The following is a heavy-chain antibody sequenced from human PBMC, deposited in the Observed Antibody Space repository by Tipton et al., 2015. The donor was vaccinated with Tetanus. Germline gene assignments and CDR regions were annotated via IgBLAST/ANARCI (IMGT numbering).Heavy chain of an antibody. D-gene: IGHD3-22*01. CDR3: ARSRGGTRVYYAIAF. J-gene: IGHJ4*02. Sequence: QSGPEVKKPGSSVKVSCKTSGGSFSTYITSWVRQAPGQGPEWMGGIIPIFGTITYAQKFQGRVTITADRSTNTAYMELNSLTSEDTAVYYCARSRGGTRVYYAIAFWGQGTLVTVSS. CDR2: IIPIFGTI. CDR1: GGSFSTYI. V-gene: IGHV1-69*06.